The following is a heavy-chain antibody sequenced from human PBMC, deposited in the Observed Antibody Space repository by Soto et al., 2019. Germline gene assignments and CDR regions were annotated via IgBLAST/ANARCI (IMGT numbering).Heavy chain of an antibody. J-gene: IGHJ3*02. Sequence: QVQLVESGGGVVQPGRSPRLSCAASGFTFSSYAMHWVRQAPGKGLEWVAVISYDGSNKYYADSVKGRFTISRDNSKNTLYLQMNSLRAEDTAVYYCARGSSGWYKDAFDIWGQGTMVTVSS. CDR3: ARGSSGWYKDAFDI. CDR1: GFTFSSYA. V-gene: IGHV3-30-3*01. D-gene: IGHD6-19*01. CDR2: ISYDGSNK.